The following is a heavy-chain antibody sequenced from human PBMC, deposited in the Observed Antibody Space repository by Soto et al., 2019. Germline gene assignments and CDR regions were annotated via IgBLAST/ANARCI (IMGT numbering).Heavy chain of an antibody. CDR2: IYYSGST. CDR1: GGSISSYY. D-gene: IGHD6-13*01. V-gene: IGHV4-59*01. J-gene: IGHJ3*02. Sequence: SETLSLTCTVSGGSISSYYWSWIRQPPGKGLEWIGYIYYSGSTNYNPSLKSRVTISVDTSKNQFSLKLSSVAAADTAVYYCARGRKKLVNHDAFDIWGQGTMVTVSS. CDR3: ARGRKKLVNHDAFDI.